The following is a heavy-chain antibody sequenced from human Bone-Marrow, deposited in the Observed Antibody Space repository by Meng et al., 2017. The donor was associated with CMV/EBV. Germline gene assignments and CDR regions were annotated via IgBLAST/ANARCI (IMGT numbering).Heavy chain of an antibody. CDR1: GFTFGDYG. D-gene: IGHD3-3*01. J-gene: IGHJ6*02. Sequence: GGSLRLSCAASGFTFGDYGMSGCRQAPGKGLEWVSGINWNGGSTGYADSVKGRFTISRDTAKNSLYLQMNSLRAEDTAVYYCARDGGYSDFWSGYPARYYGMDVCGQRTTVTVSS. V-gene: IGHV3-20*04. CDR3: ARDGGYSDFWSGYPARYYGMDV. CDR2: INWNGGST.